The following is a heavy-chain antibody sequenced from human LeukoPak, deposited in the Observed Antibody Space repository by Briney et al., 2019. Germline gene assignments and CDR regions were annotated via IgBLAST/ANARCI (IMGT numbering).Heavy chain of an antibody. D-gene: IGHD3-16*02. J-gene: IGHJ3*02. V-gene: IGHV1-69*05. CDR2: IMPMFGTA. CDR1: GGTFSSYA. CDR3: ARDSPSYDYVWGSYPQVAFDI. Sequence: SVKVSCKASGGTFSSYAISWVRQAPGQGLEWMVRIMPMFGTANYAQKFQGRVTITTDESTSTAYMELSSLRSEDTAVYYCARDSPSYDYVWGSYPQVAFDIWGQGTMVTVSS.